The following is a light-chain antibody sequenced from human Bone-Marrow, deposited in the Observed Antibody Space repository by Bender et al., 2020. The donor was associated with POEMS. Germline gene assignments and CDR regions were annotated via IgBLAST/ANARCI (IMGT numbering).Light chain of an antibody. CDR2: DVT. CDR1: SNDVGAYRY. Sequence: QSALTQPASVSGSPGQSITISCTGTSNDVGAYRYVSWDQQHPGKVPKLILYDVTNRPSGISNRFSGSKSGNTASLTISGLQTEDEADYYCSSYTVNRTQVFGTGTKVTV. V-gene: IGLV2-14*01. J-gene: IGLJ1*01. CDR3: SSYTVNRTQV.